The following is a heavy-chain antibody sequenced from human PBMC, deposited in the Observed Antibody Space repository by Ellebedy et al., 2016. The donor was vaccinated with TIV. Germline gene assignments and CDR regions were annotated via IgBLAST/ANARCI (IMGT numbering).Heavy chain of an antibody. Sequence: SETLSLXXAVSGGSVRNSYWTWIRQPPGKGLEWIGHMYYSGSTTYNPSLESRVTMSVDTSKNQFSLNLTSVTAADTAIYYCATEAYQAFDLWGQGTMVTVSS. CDR3: ATEAYQAFDL. J-gene: IGHJ3*01. D-gene: IGHD2-2*01. CDR2: MYYSGST. V-gene: IGHV4-59*02. CDR1: GGSVRNSY.